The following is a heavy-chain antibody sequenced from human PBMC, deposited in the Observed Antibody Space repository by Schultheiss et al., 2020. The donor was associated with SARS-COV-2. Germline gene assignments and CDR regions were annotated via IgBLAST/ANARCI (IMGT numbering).Heavy chain of an antibody. Sequence: ASVKVSCKASGYTFTGYYIHWVRQAPGQGLEWMGRINPNSGGTNYAQKLQGRVTMTTDTSTSTAYMELRSLRSDDTAVYYCARDYPKIDCSGGSCYSDWFDPWGQGTLVTVSS. CDR1: GYTFTGYY. CDR2: INPNSGGT. V-gene: IGHV1-2*06. D-gene: IGHD2-15*01. J-gene: IGHJ5*02. CDR3: ARDYPKIDCSGGSCYSDWFDP.